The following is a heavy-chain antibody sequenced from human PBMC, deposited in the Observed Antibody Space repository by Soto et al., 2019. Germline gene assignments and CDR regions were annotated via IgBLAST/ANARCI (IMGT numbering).Heavy chain of an antibody. D-gene: IGHD3-3*01. Sequence: SETLSPTRAVYGGSFSGYYWGWIRPPPGEGLEWIGEINHSGSTNYNPSLKSRVTISVDTSKNQFSLKLSSVTAADTAVYYCARAYYDFWSGYWYRGWFDPWGQGTLVTVSS. CDR1: GGSFSGYY. CDR3: ARAYYDFWSGYWYRGWFDP. J-gene: IGHJ5*02. CDR2: INHSGST. V-gene: IGHV4-34*01.